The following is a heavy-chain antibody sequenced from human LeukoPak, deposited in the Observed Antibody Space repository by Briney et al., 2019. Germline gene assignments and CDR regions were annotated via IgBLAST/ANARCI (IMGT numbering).Heavy chain of an antibody. J-gene: IGHJ4*02. CDR3: ARADYQYTAAAGTGY. V-gene: IGHV1-2*04. D-gene: IGHD6-13*01. Sequence: ASVKVSCKASGYTFTGYYMHWVRQAPGQGLEWMGWINPNSGGTNYAQKFQGWVTMTTDTSTSTAYMELRSLRSDDTAVYYCARADYQYTAAAGTGYWGQGTLVTVSS. CDR1: GYTFTGYY. CDR2: INPNSGGT.